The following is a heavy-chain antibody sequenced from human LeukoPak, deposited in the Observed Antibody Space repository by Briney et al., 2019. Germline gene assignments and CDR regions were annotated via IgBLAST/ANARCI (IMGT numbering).Heavy chain of an antibody. D-gene: IGHD6-19*01. J-gene: IGHJ4*02. Sequence: TSETLSLTCAVSGDSISSTNWWTWVRQPPGKGLEWIGEIYHSGSTNYSPSLKGRVTISLDNSKNQFSLKLNSVTAADTAVYYCARGGNSAWYFDYWGQGTLVTVSS. CDR3: ARGGNSAWYFDY. V-gene: IGHV4-4*02. CDR1: GDSISSTNW. CDR2: IYHSGST.